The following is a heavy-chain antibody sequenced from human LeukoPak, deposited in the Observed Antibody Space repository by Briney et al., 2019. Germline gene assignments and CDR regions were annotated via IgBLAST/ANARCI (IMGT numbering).Heavy chain of an antibody. J-gene: IGHJ4*02. Sequence: GGSLRLSCAASGFTFEINTMNWVRQAPGKGLEWVSSITSTSHRDYAASVRGRFTVSRDNAKKSLYLQMNSLRGEDTAVYYCAKDTYYFESIGSPRPALNDNWGQGTLVTVSS. V-gene: IGHV3-21*01. CDR3: AKDTYYFESIGSPRPALNDN. CDR1: GFTFEINT. D-gene: IGHD3-22*01. CDR2: ITSTSHR.